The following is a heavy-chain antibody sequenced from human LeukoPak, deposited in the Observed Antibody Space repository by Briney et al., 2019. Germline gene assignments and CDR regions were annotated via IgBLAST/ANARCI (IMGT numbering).Heavy chain of an antibody. CDR2: ISGSGGST. D-gene: IGHD3-3*01. V-gene: IGHV3-23*01. CDR1: GFTFSSYA. Sequence: PGGSLRLSCAASGFTFSSYAMSWVRQAPGKGLEWVSAISGSGGSTYYADSVKGRFTISRDNSKNTLYLQMNSLRAEDTAVYYCAKDPFIPLEWSPDAFDIWGQGTMVTVSS. J-gene: IGHJ3*02. CDR3: AKDPFIPLEWSPDAFDI.